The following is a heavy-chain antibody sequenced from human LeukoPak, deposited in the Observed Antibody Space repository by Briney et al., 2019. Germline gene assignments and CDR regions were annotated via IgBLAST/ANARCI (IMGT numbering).Heavy chain of an antibody. J-gene: IGHJ5*02. CDR1: GYTFTSYG. Sequence: SVTLSCKASGYTFTSYGISWVRHAPGQGLEWMGWISAYNGNTNYAQKFQGRVTITADKSTSTAYMELSSLRSEDTAVYYCARMDVVVPAADPWGQGTLVTVSS. CDR3: ARMDVVVPAADP. D-gene: IGHD2-2*01. CDR2: ISAYNGNT. V-gene: IGHV1-18*01.